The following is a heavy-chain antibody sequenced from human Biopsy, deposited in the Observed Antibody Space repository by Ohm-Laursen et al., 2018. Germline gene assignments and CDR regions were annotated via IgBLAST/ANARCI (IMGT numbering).Heavy chain of an antibody. CDR2: ISYSRDT. D-gene: IGHD6-19*01. Sequence: GTLSLTCAVSGGSISGSSWSWIRQAPGKGLEWIGYISYSRDTNYNPSLKSRITISVDASKNQFSLKLTSVTAADTAVYYCAKHGSGWTGDDAFHIWGQGTMVTVSS. CDR1: GGSISGSS. CDR3: AKHGSGWTGDDAFHI. J-gene: IGHJ3*02. V-gene: IGHV4-59*08.